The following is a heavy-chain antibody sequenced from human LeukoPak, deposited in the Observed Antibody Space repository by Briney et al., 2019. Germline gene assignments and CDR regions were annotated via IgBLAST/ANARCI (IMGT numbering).Heavy chain of an antibody. CDR3: ARPGIEVAGNYWYFDL. J-gene: IGHJ2*01. V-gene: IGHV4-39*01. CDR1: GFTVSTNY. D-gene: IGHD6-19*01. CDR2: IHHSGTT. Sequence: GSLRLSCAASGFTVSTNYMTWVRQAPGKGLEWIGSIHHSGTTYYNPSLKSRVTVSIDTSKNQFSLKLKYVIAADTAVYYCARPGIEVAGNYWYFDLWGRGTLVTVSS.